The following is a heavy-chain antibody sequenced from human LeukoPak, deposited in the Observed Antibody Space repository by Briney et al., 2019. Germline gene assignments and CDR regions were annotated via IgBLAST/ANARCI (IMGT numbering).Heavy chain of an antibody. Sequence: RVASVKVSCKASGYTFTGYYMHWVRQAPGQGLEWMGWINPNSGGTNYAQKFQGWVTMTRDTSISTAYMELSRLRSDDTAVYYCARAHYYGSGSYYPRGAFDIWGHGTMVTVSS. CDR1: GYTFTGYY. J-gene: IGHJ3*02. CDR2: INPNSGGT. V-gene: IGHV1-2*04. D-gene: IGHD3-10*01. CDR3: ARAHYYGSGSYYPRGAFDI.